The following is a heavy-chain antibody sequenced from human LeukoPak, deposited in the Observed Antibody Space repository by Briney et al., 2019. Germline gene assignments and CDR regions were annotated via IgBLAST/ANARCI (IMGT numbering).Heavy chain of an antibody. V-gene: IGHV4-61*08. CDR3: ARDSGSGTYD. J-gene: IGHJ4*02. CDR1: GGSISSGGYY. Sequence: SETLSLTCTVSGGSISSGGYYWSWIRQPPGKGLEWIGYIYYSGSTNYNPSLKSRVTISIDTSKNQFSLNLRSVTAADTAVYYCARDSGSGTYDWGQGTLVTASS. D-gene: IGHD6-19*01. CDR2: IYYSGST.